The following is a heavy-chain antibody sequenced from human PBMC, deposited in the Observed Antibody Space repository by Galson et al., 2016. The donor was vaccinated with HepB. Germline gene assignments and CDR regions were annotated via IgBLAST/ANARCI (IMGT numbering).Heavy chain of an antibody. Sequence: SETLSLTCTVSNGSISSYYWTWIRQAPGKGLEWIGYFSYGGSTNYNPSLKSRVTTPVDTSKNPLSLNLNSVTAADTSVHFCATGGVSYRYFDLWGRGTLVTGSS. CDR1: NGSISSYY. D-gene: IGHD1-14*01. V-gene: IGHV4-59*03. CDR3: ATGGVSYRYFDL. J-gene: IGHJ2*01. CDR2: FSYGGST.